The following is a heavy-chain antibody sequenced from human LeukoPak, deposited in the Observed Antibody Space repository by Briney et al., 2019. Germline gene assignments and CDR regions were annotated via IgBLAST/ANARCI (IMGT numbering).Heavy chain of an antibody. CDR3: AKDEGSGGTRGYMDV. V-gene: IGHV3-30*02. CDR1: GFTFSSCG. CDR2: IRYHGSDK. J-gene: IGHJ6*03. D-gene: IGHD2-15*01. Sequence: GGSLRLSCAASGFTFSSCGMHWVRQAPGKGLEWVAFIRYHGSDKYYADSVKGRFTISRDNSKNTLYLQMNSLRAEDTAVYYCAKDEGSGGTRGYMDVWGKGTTVTVSS.